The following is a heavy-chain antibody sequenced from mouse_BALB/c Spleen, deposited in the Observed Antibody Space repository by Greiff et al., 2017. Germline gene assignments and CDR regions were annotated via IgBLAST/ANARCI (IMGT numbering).Heavy chain of an antibody. CDR2: ISNGGGST. CDR1: GFTFSSYT. J-gene: IGHJ1*01. CDR3: ARQGYGNYGYFDV. D-gene: IGHD2-1*01. Sequence: EVQGVESGGGLVQPGGSLKLSCAASGFTFSSYTMSWVRQTPEKRLEWVAYISNGGGSTYYPDTVKGRFTISRDNAKNTLYLQMSSLKSEDTAMYYCARQGYGNYGYFDVWGAGTTVTVSS. V-gene: IGHV5-12-2*01.